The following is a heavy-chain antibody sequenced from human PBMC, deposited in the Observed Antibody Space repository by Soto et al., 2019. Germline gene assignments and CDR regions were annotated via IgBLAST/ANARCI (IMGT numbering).Heavy chain of an antibody. Sequence: GGSLRLSCTGSGFTFGGYGLSWVRRSPGRGLEWVGAIRGKAYGGTTEYAASVRGRFIISRDDSKSTAYLQMNNVRTEDTAVYFCARYHAAADMADFDYWGQGTLVTVSS. CDR2: IRGKAYGGTT. V-gene: IGHV3-49*04. CDR1: GFTFGGYG. D-gene: IGHD6-13*01. J-gene: IGHJ4*02. CDR3: ARYHAAADMADFDY.